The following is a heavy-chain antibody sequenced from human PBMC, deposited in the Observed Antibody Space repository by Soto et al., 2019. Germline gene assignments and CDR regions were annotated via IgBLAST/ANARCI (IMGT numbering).Heavy chain of an antibody. Sequence: GGSLRLSCATSGFSFSSSDMTWVRQAPGKGLEYVSSINYSGRYMFYAGSLRGRFTVSRDNAKNSLYLQVNSLRAEDTAVYYCARKSSSDSTGYDYFDYWGQGTLVTVSS. CDR3: ARKSSSDSTGYDYFDY. CDR2: INYSGRYM. J-gene: IGHJ4*02. D-gene: IGHD3-22*01. V-gene: IGHV3-21*06. CDR1: GFSFSSSD.